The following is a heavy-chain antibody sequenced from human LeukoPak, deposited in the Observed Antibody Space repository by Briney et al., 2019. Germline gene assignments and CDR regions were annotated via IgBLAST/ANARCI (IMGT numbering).Heavy chain of an antibody. CDR2: IYYSGST. V-gene: IGHV4-39*07. J-gene: IGHJ4*02. CDR1: GGSISSSSYY. CDR3: AGYDGYNGWGLDY. D-gene: IGHD5-24*01. Sequence: SETLSLTCTVSGGSISSSSYYWGWIRQPPGTGLEWIGSIYYSGSTYYNPSLKSRVTISVDTSKNQFSLKLSSVTAADTAVYYCAGYDGYNGWGLDYWGQGTLVTVSS.